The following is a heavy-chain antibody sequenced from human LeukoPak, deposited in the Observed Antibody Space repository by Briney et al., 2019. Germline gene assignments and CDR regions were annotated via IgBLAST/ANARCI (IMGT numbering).Heavy chain of an antibody. CDR1: GGSISSSSYY. D-gene: IGHD1-26*01. CDR2: IYYSGST. J-gene: IGHJ4*02. V-gene: IGHV4-39*01. Sequence: SETLSLTCTVSGGSISSSSYYWGWIRQPPGKGLEWIGSIYYSGSTYYSPSLKSRVTISVDTSKNQFSLKLSSVTAADTAVYYCARQSGSALFDYWGQGTLVTVSS. CDR3: ARQSGSALFDY.